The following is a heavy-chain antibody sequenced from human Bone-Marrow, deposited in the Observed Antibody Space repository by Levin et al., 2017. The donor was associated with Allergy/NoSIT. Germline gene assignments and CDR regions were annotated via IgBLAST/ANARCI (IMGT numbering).Heavy chain of an antibody. J-gene: IGHJ4*02. CDR2: MKPNSGDT. D-gene: IGHD3-16*01. CDR3: ARVWGSVDY. V-gene: IGHV1-8*01. Sequence: ASVKVSCKASGYPFTSYDINWVRQATGQGLEWMGWMKPNSGDTGYAQKFQGRVTMTRDAAISTAYMELNSLRSDDTAVYYCARVWGSVDYWGQGTLVTVSS. CDR1: GYPFTSYD.